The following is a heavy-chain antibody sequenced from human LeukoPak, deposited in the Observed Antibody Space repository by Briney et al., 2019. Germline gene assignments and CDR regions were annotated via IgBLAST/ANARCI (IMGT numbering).Heavy chain of an antibody. CDR1: GFTFSSNY. V-gene: IGHV3-53*01. Sequence: PGGSLRLSCAASGFTFSSNYMSWVRQAPGKGLEWVSVIYSGGSTYYADSVKGRFTISRDNSKNTLYLQMNSLRAEDTAVYYCARGRNWGYYFDYWGQGTLVTVSS. CDR2: IYSGGST. J-gene: IGHJ4*02. CDR3: ARGRNWGYYFDY. D-gene: IGHD7-27*01.